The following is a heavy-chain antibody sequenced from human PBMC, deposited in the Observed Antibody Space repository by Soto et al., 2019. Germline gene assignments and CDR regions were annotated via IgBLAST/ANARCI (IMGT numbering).Heavy chain of an antibody. Sequence: ASVKVSCKASGYTFTGYYMHWVRQAPVQGLEWMGWINPNSGGTNYAQKFQGRVTMTRDTSISTAYQGLSGLRSDDTAVYYWARDNGGSYYGYGGRGTRVTVSS. V-gene: IGHV1-2*02. CDR1: GYTFTGYY. CDR3: ARDNGGSYYGY. CDR2: INPNSGGT. J-gene: IGHJ4*02. D-gene: IGHD3-16*01.